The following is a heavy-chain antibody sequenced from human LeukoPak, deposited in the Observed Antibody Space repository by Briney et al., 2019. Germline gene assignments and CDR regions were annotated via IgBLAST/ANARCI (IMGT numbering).Heavy chain of an antibody. Sequence: GGSLRLSCAASGFTFSSYAMNWVRQAPGKGLEWVSSISSRTGSKYYADSVKGRFTISRDNAKSSLDLQMNSLRVEDTAVYYCARELEEAFDIWGQGTMVTVSS. CDR2: ISSRTGSK. J-gene: IGHJ3*02. V-gene: IGHV3-21*01. CDR3: ARELEEAFDI. CDR1: GFTFSSYA.